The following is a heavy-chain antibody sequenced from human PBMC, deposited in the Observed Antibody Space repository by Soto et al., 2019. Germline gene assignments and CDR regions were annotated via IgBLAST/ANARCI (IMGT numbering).Heavy chain of an antibody. CDR3: AKSPHIVVVVAATEAYYFDY. CDR2: ISGSGGST. CDR1: GFTFSSYA. D-gene: IGHD2-15*01. Sequence: GGSLRLSCAASGFTFSSYAMSWVRQAPGKGLEWVSAISGSGGSTYYADSVKGRFTISRDNSKNTLYLQMNSLRAEDTAVYYCAKSPHIVVVVAATEAYYFDYWGQGTLVTVSS. V-gene: IGHV3-23*01. J-gene: IGHJ4*02.